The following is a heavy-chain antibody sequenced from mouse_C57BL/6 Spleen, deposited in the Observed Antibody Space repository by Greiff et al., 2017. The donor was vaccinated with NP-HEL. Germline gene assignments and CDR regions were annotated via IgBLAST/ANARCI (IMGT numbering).Heavy chain of an antibody. V-gene: IGHV1-52*01. CDR1: GYTFTSYW. CDR3: ARIYYDYDVPYAMDY. D-gene: IGHD2-4*01. Sequence: QVQLKESGAELVRPGSSVKLSCKASGYTFTSYWMHWVKQRPIQGLEWIGNIDPSDSETHYNQKFKDKATLTVDKSSSTAYMQLSSLTSEDSAVYYCARIYYDYDVPYAMDYWGQGTSVTVSS. J-gene: IGHJ4*01. CDR2: IDPSDSET.